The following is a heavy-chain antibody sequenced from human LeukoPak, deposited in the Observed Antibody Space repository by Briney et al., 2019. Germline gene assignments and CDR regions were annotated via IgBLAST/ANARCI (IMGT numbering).Heavy chain of an antibody. CDR2: ISSSSTYI. Sequence: GGSPRLSCAASGFVFSSYAMNWVRQAPGKGLEWVSSISSSSTYIYYADSVNGRFTISRDNAKNSLYLQMNSLRAEDTAVYYCARDTAYCGGDCSTDTFDIWGQGTVVTVSS. V-gene: IGHV3-21*01. CDR1: GFVFSSYA. CDR3: ARDTAYCGGDCSTDTFDI. D-gene: IGHD2-21*02. J-gene: IGHJ3*02.